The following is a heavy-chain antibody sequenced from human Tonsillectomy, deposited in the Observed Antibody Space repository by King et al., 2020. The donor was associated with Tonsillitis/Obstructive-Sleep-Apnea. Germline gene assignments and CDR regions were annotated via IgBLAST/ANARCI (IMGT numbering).Heavy chain of an antibody. J-gene: IGHJ4*02. CDR2: IKSKTDGGTT. V-gene: IGHV3-15*01. CDR1: GFTFNNAW. CDR3: TTAGYNWTYERPSDY. D-gene: IGHD1-7*01. Sequence: VQLVESGGGLVKPGGSLRLSCAASGFTFNNAWMSWVRQAPGKGLEWVGRIKSKTDGGTTDYSAPVKGRFTISRDDSKTTLFLQMNSLKAEDTAVYFCTTAGYNWTYERPSDYWGQGTLVTVSS.